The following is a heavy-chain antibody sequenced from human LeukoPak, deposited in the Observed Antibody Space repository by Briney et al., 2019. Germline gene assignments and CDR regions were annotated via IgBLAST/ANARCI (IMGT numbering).Heavy chain of an antibody. CDR2: INPEGSEK. J-gene: IGHJ4*02. V-gene: IGHV3-7*01. Sequence: GGSLRLSCAVSGLTFCSSWMDWVRQAPGKGLEWVASINPEGSEKYSADSVKGRFTISRDNAKNSLYLQMDSLRVEDTAFYYCARDLAYSRLDYWGQGMLVTVSS. CDR1: GLTFCSSW. CDR3: ARDLAYSRLDY. D-gene: IGHD5-18*01.